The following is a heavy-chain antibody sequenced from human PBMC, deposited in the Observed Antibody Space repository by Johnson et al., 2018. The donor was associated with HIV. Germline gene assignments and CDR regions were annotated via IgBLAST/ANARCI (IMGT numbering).Heavy chain of an antibody. D-gene: IGHD5-24*01. J-gene: IGHJ3*02. V-gene: IGHV3-7*01. CDR1: GFSFRSYW. CDR3: ARDDVEMATMGDAFDI. CDR2: IKQDGSEK. Sequence: VQLVESGGGLVQPGGSLRLSCVASGFSFRSYWMTWVRQAPGKGLEWVANIKQDGSEKYYADSVKGRFTISRDNSKNTLYLQMNSLRAEDTAVYYCARDDVEMATMGDAFDIWGQGTMVTVSS.